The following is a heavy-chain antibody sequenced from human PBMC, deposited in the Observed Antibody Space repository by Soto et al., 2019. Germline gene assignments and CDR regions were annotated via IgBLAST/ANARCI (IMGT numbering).Heavy chain of an antibody. CDR3: ARDAPTTAGDDAFDI. J-gene: IGHJ3*02. CDR2: ISSSGSTI. Sequence: GGSLRLSCAASGFTFSSYEMNWVRQAPGKGLEWVSYISSSGSTIYYADSVKGRFTISRDNAKNSLYLQMNSLRAEDTTVYYCARDAPTTAGDDAFDIWGQGTMVTVSS. D-gene: IGHD1-1*01. CDR1: GFTFSSYE. V-gene: IGHV3-48*03.